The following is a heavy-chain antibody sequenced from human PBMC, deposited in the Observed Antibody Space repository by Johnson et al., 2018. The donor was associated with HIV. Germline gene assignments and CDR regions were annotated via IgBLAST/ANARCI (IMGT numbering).Heavy chain of an antibody. CDR1: GFTVSSNY. V-gene: IGHV3-66*02. J-gene: IGHJ3*02. D-gene: IGHD1-26*01. CDR3: AVWELGLGIDFDI. CDR2: IGTAGDT. Sequence: DVQVVESGGGLVQPGGSLRLSCAASGFTVSSNYMSWVRQAPGKGLEWVSAIGTAGDTYYPGSVKGRFTISRENAKNTVYLQMNSLRDEDTAVYYCAVWELGLGIDFDIWGQGTMVTVSS.